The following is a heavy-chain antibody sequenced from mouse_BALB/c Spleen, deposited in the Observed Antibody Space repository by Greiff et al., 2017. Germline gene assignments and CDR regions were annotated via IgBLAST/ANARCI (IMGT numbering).Heavy chain of an antibody. CDR1: GYTFTSYW. Sequence: QVQLKESGAELARPGASVKLSCKASGYTFTSYWMQWVKQRPGQGLEWIGAIYPGDGDTRYTQKFKGKATLTADKSSSTAYMQLSSLASEDSAVYYCARFVDGSFAYWGQGTLVTVSA. CDR2: IYPGDGDT. D-gene: IGHD2-3*01. CDR3: ARFVDGSFAY. J-gene: IGHJ3*01. V-gene: IGHV1-87*01.